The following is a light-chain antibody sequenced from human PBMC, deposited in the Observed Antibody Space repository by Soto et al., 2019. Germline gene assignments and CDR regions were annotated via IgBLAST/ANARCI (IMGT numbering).Light chain of an antibody. CDR1: KLGDKY. V-gene: IGLV3-1*01. CDR2: EDN. CDR3: QAWDRRTVV. Sequence: SYELTQPPSVSVSPGQTASITCSGDKLGDKYVCWYQQKPGQSPVLVMYEDNKRPSGIPERFSGSNSGNTATLTISGTQAMDEADYYCQAWDRRTVVFGGGSKVTVL. J-gene: IGLJ2*01.